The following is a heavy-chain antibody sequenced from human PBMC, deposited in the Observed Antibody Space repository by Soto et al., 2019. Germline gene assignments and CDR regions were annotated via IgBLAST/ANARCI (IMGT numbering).Heavy chain of an antibody. J-gene: IGHJ6*02. Sequence: GGSLRLSCVTSGFTFSRNTMNWVRQAPGKGLEWVASITSSGGYVYYADSVKGRFSASRDNAKNSLSLQMDSLRPDDTAIYFCVKDEGIEAMDVWGQGTTVTVSS. CDR2: ITSSGGYV. D-gene: IGHD3-3*02. CDR3: VKDEGIEAMDV. CDR1: GFTFSRNT. V-gene: IGHV3-21*01.